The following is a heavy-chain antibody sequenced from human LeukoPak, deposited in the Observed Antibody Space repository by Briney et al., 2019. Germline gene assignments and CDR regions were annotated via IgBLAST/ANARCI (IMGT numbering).Heavy chain of an antibody. CDR1: GFTFSGYG. CDR2: ISYDGGNK. J-gene: IGHJ4*02. V-gene: IGHV3-30*03. D-gene: IGHD1-26*01. CDR3: ALQGGSGRKDFDY. Sequence: GTSLRLSCAASGFTFSGYGIHWVRQAPGKGLEWVALISYDGGNKYYADSVKGRFTISRDNSRNTLELQMNSLRVEDTAVYYCALQGGSGRKDFDYWGQGTLDTVSS.